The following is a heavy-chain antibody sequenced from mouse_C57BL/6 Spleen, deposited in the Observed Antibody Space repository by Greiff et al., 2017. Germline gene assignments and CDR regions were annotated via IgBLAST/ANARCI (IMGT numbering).Heavy chain of an antibody. J-gene: IGHJ4*01. CDR3: ARMGLSYAMDY. V-gene: IGHV1-82*01. CDR2: IYPGDGDT. CDR1: GYAFSSSW. Sequence: QVQLQQSGPELVKPGASVKISCKASGYAFSSSWMNWVKQRPGKGLEWIGRIYPGDGDTNYNGKFKGKDTLTADKSSSTAYMQLSSLTSEDSAVYFCARMGLSYAMDYWGQGTSVTVSS. D-gene: IGHD3-1*01.